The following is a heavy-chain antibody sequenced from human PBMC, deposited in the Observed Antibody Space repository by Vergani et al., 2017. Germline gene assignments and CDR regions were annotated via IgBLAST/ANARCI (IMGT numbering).Heavy chain of an antibody. Sequence: QVQLVQSGAEVKKPGSSVKVSCKASGGTFSSYAISWVRQAPGQGLEWMGGIIPIFGTANYAQKLQGRVPITADESTSTAYMELSSLRSEDTAVYYCGRVVVPAAPLYYYYYMDVWGKGTTVTVSS. J-gene: IGHJ6*03. CDR2: IIPIFGTA. CDR1: GGTFSSYA. CDR3: GRVVVPAAPLYYYYYMDV. V-gene: IGHV1-69*01. D-gene: IGHD2-2*01.